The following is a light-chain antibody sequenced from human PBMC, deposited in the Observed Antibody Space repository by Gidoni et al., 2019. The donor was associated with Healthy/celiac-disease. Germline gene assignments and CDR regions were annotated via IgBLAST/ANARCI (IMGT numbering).Light chain of an antibody. V-gene: IGKV4-1*01. CDR2: CAS. CDR3: QQYYSTPRT. CDR1: QSVLYSPNNKNY. Sequence: DIVMTQSPDSLAVSLGERATINCKSSQSVLYSPNNKNYLAWYQQKPGQPPKLLISCASTRESGVPDRFSGSGSGTDFTLTISSLQAENVAVYYCQQYYSTPRTFGQGTKVEIK. J-gene: IGKJ1*01.